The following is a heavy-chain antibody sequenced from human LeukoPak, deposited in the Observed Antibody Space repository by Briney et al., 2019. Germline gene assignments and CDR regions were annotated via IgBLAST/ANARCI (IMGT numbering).Heavy chain of an antibody. CDR2: IRFDGRNK. CDR1: GFGFTNYD. CDR3: AKGDKMLTWRRTYNRFDP. Sequence: PGGSLRLSCAASGFGFTNYDMHWVRQAPGKGLEWVTFIRFDGRNKYYADSVKGRFTISRDNSKNTLYLQMNSLRAEDTAVYFCAKGDKMLTWRRTYNRFDPWGQGTLVTVSS. V-gene: IGHV3-30*02. D-gene: IGHD3-16*01. J-gene: IGHJ5*02.